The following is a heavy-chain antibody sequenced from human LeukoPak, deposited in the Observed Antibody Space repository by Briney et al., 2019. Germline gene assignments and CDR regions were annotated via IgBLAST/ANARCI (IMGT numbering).Heavy chain of an antibody. CDR2: IIPIFGTA. CDR1: GGTFSSYA. Sequence: SVKVSCKASGGTFSSYAISWVRQAPGQGLEWMGRIIPIFGTANYAQKFQGRVTITTDESTSTAYMELSSLRSEDTAVYYCARDQNHRALMVYARAAYYYYYMDVWGKGTTVTVSS. J-gene: IGHJ6*03. D-gene: IGHD2-8*01. CDR3: ARDQNHRALMVYARAAYYYYYMDV. V-gene: IGHV1-69*05.